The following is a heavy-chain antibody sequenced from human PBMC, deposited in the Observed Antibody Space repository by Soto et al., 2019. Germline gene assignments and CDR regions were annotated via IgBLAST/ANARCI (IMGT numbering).Heavy chain of an antibody. Sequence: EVQLLESGGGLVQPGGSLRLSCSASGFTFSTYAMSWVRQAPGKGLEWVSAISGSGDSTFYADSVKGRFTISRDNSKKTLHLQMTTLRADDTALYLCAKGQRGSYSGQGTLVTVSS. CDR3: AKGQRGSY. D-gene: IGHD3-16*01. J-gene: IGHJ4*02. V-gene: IGHV3-23*01. CDR2: ISGSGDST. CDR1: GFTFSTYA.